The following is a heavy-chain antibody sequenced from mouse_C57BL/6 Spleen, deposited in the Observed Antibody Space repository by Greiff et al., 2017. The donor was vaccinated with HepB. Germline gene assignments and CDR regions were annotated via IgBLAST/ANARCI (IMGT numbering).Heavy chain of an antibody. CDR2: IDPENGDT. Sequence: VQLQQSGAELVRPGASVKLSCTASGFNIKDDYMHWVKQRPEQGLEWIGWIDPENGDTEYASKFQGKATITADTSSNTAYLQLSSLTSEDTAVYDCTVYYGSSYWYFDVWGTGTTVTVSS. J-gene: IGHJ1*03. V-gene: IGHV14-4*01. CDR1: GFNIKDDY. CDR3: TVYYGSSYWYFDV. D-gene: IGHD1-1*01.